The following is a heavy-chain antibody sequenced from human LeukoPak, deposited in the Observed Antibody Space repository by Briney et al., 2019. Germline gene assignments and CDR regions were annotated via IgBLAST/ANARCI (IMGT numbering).Heavy chain of an antibody. V-gene: IGHV3-64*02. J-gene: IGHJ4*02. CDR1: GFTFYNYA. CDR2: IGGNGDTS. D-gene: IGHD5-18*01. Sequence: GGSLRLCCVASGFTFYNYAMHWVRQAPGKGLEYVSAIGGNGDTSYYADSVKGRFTISRDNSKNTVYLQLGSLRTEDMAVYYCATRHEYSYPYWGQGTLVTVSS. CDR3: ATRHEYSYPY.